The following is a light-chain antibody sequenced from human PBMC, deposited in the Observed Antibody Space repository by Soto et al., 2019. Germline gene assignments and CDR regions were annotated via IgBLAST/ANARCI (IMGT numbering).Light chain of an antibody. CDR2: AAS. CDR1: EGIRSW. CDR3: QQANSFPLT. J-gene: IGKJ3*01. V-gene: IGKV1D-12*01. Sequence: DIQMTQSPSSVSASVGDRVTITCRATEGIRSWLAWYQQRPRQAPKLLIYAASSLESGVPSRFSASGSWTDFTLTISSLQPEDFATYYCQQANSFPLTFGPGTIVDI.